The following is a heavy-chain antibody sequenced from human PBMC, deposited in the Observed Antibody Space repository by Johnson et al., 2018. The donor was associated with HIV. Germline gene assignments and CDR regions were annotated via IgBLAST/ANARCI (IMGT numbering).Heavy chain of an antibody. J-gene: IGHJ3*02. CDR2: ISYEGSKK. CDR3: ARTLKWELGLPDWDAFDI. CDR1: GFTFSTYG. D-gene: IGHD1-26*01. Sequence: QVQLVESGGGVVQPGRSLRLSCAASGFTFSTYGMAWVRQAPGKGLEWVALISYEGSKKYYPGSVKGRFTISRENAKNSLYLQMNSLRAEDTALYYCARTLKWELGLPDWDAFDIWGQGTMVTVSS. V-gene: IGHV3-30*03.